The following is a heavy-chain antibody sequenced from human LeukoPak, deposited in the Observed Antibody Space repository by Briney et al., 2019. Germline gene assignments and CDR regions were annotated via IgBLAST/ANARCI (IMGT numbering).Heavy chain of an antibody. CDR1: GFTFSSYS. V-gene: IGHV3-21*01. Sequence: PGGSLRLSCAASGFTFSSYSMNWVRQAPGKGLEWVSSISSSSRYIYYADSVKGRFTISRDNAKNSLYLQMKSLRDEDTAVYYCARSADSSGYFREITLYYFDYWGQGTLVTVSS. D-gene: IGHD3-22*01. CDR3: ARSADSSGYFREITLYYFDY. J-gene: IGHJ4*02. CDR2: ISSSSRYI.